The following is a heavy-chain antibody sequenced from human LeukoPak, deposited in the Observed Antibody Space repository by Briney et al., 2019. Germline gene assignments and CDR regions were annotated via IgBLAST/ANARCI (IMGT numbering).Heavy chain of an antibody. CDR3: ARDYRISWFDY. CDR1: GFTFSNYA. V-gene: IGHV3-23*01. J-gene: IGHJ4*02. CDR2: IVSSGGNT. D-gene: IGHD5-12*01. Sequence: GGSLRLSCAGSGFTFSNYAMSWVRQAPGKGLEWVSSIVSSGGNTFYADSVKGRFTISRDNSKNTLYLQMNSLRAEDTAVYFCARDYRISWFDYWGQGTLVTVSS.